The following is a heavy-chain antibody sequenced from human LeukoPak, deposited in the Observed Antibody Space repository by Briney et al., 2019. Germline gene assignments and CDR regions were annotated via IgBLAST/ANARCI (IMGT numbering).Heavy chain of an antibody. CDR2: IYPGDSDT. CDR1: GYSFTSYW. CDR3: ARPLEAGYSSSHYGMDL. D-gene: IGHD6-6*01. V-gene: IGHV5-51*01. J-gene: IGHJ6*02. Sequence: GESLKISCEVSGYSFTSYWIGWVRQMPGKGLEWMGIIYPGDSDTRYSPSFQGQVTISADKSISTAYLQWSSLKASDTAMYYYARPLEAGYSSSHYGMDLWGQGTTVTVSS.